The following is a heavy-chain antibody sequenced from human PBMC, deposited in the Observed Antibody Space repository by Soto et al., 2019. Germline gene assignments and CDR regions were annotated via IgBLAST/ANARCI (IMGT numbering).Heavy chain of an antibody. J-gene: IGHJ4*02. Sequence: EVQLLASGGGLLQPGGSLRLSCTASGFTFSNYAMSWVRQAPGKGLEWVSTFSSGGGGTYYADSVKGRFTISRDNSKNTLSLQMNSLRAEDTAVYYCTKANRYCSGANCFTFDYWGLGTLFTVSS. CDR1: GFTFSNYA. D-gene: IGHD2-15*01. CDR2: FSSGGGGT. CDR3: TKANRYCSGANCFTFDY. V-gene: IGHV3-23*01.